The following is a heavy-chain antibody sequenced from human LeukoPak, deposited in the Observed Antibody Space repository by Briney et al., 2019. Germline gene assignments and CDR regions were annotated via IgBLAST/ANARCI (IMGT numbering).Heavy chain of an antibody. D-gene: IGHD6-13*01. V-gene: IGHV1-2*02. CDR3: ARRGVGQLGPRYYYYYMDV. Sequence: GASVKVSCKASGYTFTGYYMHWVRQAPGQGLEWMGWINPNSGGTNYAQKFQGRVTMTRDTSISTAYMELSRLRSDDTAVYYCARRGVGQLGPRYYYYYMDVWGKGTTVTVSS. CDR1: GYTFTGYY. CDR2: INPNSGGT. J-gene: IGHJ6*03.